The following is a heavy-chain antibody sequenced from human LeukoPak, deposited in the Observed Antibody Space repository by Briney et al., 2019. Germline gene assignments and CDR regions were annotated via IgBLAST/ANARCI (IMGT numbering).Heavy chain of an antibody. CDR2: IGGSGGTTT. V-gene: IGHV3-23*01. J-gene: IGHJ4*02. CDR1: GFTFSSYG. CDR3: ARDADWGRYDC. D-gene: IGHD7-27*01. Sequence: GSLRLSCAASGFTFSSYGMNWVRQAPGKGLEWVSGIGGSGGTTTYYADSVKGRFTISRDNSKNTLYLQMNGLRADDTAVFYCARDADWGRYDCWGQGTLVTVSS.